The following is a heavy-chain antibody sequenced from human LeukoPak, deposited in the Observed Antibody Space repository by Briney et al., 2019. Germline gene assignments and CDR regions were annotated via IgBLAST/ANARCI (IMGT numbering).Heavy chain of an antibody. CDR1: GFTFSSYA. D-gene: IGHD6-6*01. CDR2: SSGSGGST. Sequence: SGGSLRLSCAASGFTFSSYAMSWVRQAPGKGLEWVSASSGSGGSTYYADSVKGRFTISRDNSKNTLYLQMDSLRGEDTAVYYCAKVNWYSSSSHGIDYWGQGTLVTVSS. J-gene: IGHJ4*02. CDR3: AKVNWYSSSSHGIDY. V-gene: IGHV3-23*01.